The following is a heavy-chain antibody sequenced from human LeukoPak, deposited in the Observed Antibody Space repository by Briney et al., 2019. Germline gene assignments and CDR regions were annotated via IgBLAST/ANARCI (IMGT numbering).Heavy chain of an antibody. CDR2: IYPAVSDT. J-gene: IGHJ3*02. CDR1: VYSFTTYW. Sequence: GDPLRISSTRSVYSFTTYWSGWVRQMPEKGLEWMELIYPAVSDTRYNPCFQAQVTSSADKSISTASLDWTSLKASVTPIYYCARRGSRGPDAFDIWGQGTVVTVSS. CDR3: ARRGSRGPDAFDI. D-gene: IGHD2/OR15-2a*01. V-gene: IGHV5-51*01.